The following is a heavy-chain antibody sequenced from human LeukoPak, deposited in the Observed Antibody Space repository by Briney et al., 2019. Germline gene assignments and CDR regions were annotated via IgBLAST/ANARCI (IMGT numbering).Heavy chain of an antibody. CDR1: GFTFSNAW. J-gene: IGHJ6*03. CDR2: IKSKTDGGTT. V-gene: IGHV3-15*01. D-gene: IGHD3-3*01. CDR3: TGVVIGNYYYYYMDV. Sequence: GGSLRLSCAASGFTFSNAWMSWVRRAPGKGLEWVGRIKSKTDGGTTDYAAPVKGRFTISRDDSKNTLYLQMNSLKTEDTAVYYCTGVVIGNYYYYYMDVWGKGTTVTVSS.